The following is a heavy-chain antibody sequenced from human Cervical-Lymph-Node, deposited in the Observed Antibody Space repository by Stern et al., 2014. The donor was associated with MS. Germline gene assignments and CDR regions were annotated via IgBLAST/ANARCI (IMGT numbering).Heavy chain of an antibody. Sequence: EVHLVESGGGLVQPGGSLRVSCVASGFTFDKYAMIWVRQAPGKGLEWVSSMGGSSGSTHYADSVKGRFTISRDNSNNTLYLKMNSLRADDTAVYYCATVGISDSWGKGPLVPVSS. CDR3: ATVGISDS. CDR1: GFTFDKYA. V-gene: IGHV3-23*04. CDR2: MGGSSGST. J-gene: IGHJ4*02. D-gene: IGHD7-27*01.